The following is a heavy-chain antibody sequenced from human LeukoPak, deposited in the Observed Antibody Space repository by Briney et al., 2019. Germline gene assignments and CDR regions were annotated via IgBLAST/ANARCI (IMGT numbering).Heavy chain of an antibody. Sequence: PGGSLRLSCAASGFTFTSYAMSRVRQAPGKGLEWVSAISGSGGSTYYADSVKGRFTISRDNSKNTLYLQMNSLRAEDTAVYYCVQRRDAFDIWGQGTMVTVSS. J-gene: IGHJ3*02. CDR1: GFTFTSYA. CDR3: VQRRDAFDI. V-gene: IGHV3-23*01. CDR2: ISGSGGST.